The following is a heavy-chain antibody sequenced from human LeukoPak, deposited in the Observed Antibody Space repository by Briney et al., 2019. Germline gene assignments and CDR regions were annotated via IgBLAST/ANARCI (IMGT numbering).Heavy chain of an antibody. CDR1: GFTISNYW. Sequence: GGSLRLSCAASGFTISNYWMNWVRQAPGKGLEWLANIRRGGSEEYYVDSVKGRFTISRDNTKNSLYLQMNSLRVEDTAVYYCARALIAADNYWGQGTLATVSS. V-gene: IGHV3-7*04. CDR2: IRRGGSEE. D-gene: IGHD6-6*01. CDR3: ARALIAADNY. J-gene: IGHJ4*02.